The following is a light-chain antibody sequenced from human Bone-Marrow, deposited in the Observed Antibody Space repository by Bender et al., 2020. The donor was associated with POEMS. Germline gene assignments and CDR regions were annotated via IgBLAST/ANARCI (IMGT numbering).Light chain of an antibody. V-gene: IGLV3-1*01. Sequence: SYELTQPPSVSVSPGQTASITCSGDKLGDKYACWYQQKPGQSPVLVIYEDSKRPSGIPERFSGSNSGNMATLTITRVEAGDEADYSCQVWDFGSDPYVIFGGGTKLTVL. CDR1: KLGDKY. CDR3: QVWDFGSDPYVI. CDR2: EDS. J-gene: IGLJ2*01.